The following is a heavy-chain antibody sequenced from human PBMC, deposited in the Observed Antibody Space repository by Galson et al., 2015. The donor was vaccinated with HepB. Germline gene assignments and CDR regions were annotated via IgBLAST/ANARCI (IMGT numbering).Heavy chain of an antibody. J-gene: IGHJ5*02. CDR1: GFTFRSYA. Sequence: SLRLSCAASGFTFRSYAMSWLRQAPGKGLEWVSSISASGASTYYADSVKGRFIMSRDNSENTLHVLMNNLEAADTALYYCARVAHSDGWHFSEPGPTNWFDPWGQGTLVIVSS. CDR2: ISASGAST. CDR3: ARVAHSDGWHFSEPGPTNWFDP. V-gene: IGHV3-23*01. D-gene: IGHD5-24*01.